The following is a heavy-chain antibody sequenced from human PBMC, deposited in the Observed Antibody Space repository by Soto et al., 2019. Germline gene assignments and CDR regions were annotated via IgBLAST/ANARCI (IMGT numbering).Heavy chain of an antibody. D-gene: IGHD6-13*01. Sequence: QVQLVESGGGVVQPGRSLRLSCAASGFTFSSYGMHWVRQAPGKGLEWVAVIWYDGNNKYYADSVKGRFTISRDNSKNTLYLQMTSLRGEDTAVYYCARERYPWIAAGGPAYWGHGTLVTVSS. V-gene: IGHV3-33*01. J-gene: IGHJ4*01. CDR3: ARERYPWIAAGGPAY. CDR2: IWYDGNNK. CDR1: GFTFSSYG.